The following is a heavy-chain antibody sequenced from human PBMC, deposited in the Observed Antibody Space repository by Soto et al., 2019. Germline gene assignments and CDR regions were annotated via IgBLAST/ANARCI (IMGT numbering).Heavy chain of an antibody. Sequence: EVQLVQSGAEVKKPGESLKISCKGSGYTFTNYWITWVRQMPGKGLEWMGIICPGDSDTRYNPSFQGQVTISADKSTGPAYQQWSSLQAPDTALYYCARRGEGTNGPLGYWGQGPLVTVSS. J-gene: IGHJ4*02. V-gene: IGHV5-51*01. CDR2: ICPGDSDT. CDR3: ARRGEGTNGPLGY. D-gene: IGHD3-16*01. CDR1: GYTFTNYW.